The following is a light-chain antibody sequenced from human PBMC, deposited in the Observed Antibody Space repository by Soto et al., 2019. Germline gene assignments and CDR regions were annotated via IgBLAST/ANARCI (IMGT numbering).Light chain of an antibody. Sequence: DIQMTQSPSSLSASVGVRVTITCRASQAIRNDLAWYQQKPGRAPKRLIYGSSTLQSGVPLRFSGSGSGTEFTLTISSLQPEDFATYYCLQHNVFPRAFGQGTKVEIK. V-gene: IGKV1-17*01. J-gene: IGKJ1*01. CDR3: LQHNVFPRA. CDR1: QAIRND. CDR2: GSS.